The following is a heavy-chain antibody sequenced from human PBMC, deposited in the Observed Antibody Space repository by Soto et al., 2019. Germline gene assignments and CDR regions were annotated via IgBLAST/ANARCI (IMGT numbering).Heavy chain of an antibody. CDR3: AKDGGGDAYSTAWYEFDN. V-gene: IGHV3-23*01. CDR1: GFTFSTYA. D-gene: IGHD2-2*01. CDR2: VSDSGGGA. Sequence: EVQLLESGGGLVQPGGSLRLSCAASGFTFSTYAMSWVRQAPGKGLEWVSVVSDSGGGAYYADSVKGRFTISRDNSKNTLYLQMNSLRTEDTAIYHCAKDGGGDAYSTAWYEFDNWGQGTLVTVSS. J-gene: IGHJ4*02.